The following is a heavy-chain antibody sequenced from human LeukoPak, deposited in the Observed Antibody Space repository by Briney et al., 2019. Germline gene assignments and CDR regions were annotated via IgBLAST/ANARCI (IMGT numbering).Heavy chain of an antibody. Sequence: GGSLRLSCAASGFTFSSYGMHWVRQAPGKGLERVAVISYDGSNKYYADSVKGRFTISRDNSKNTLYLQMNSLRAEDTALYYCARDTNYYDFWSGYDYWGQGTLVTVSS. CDR2: ISYDGSNK. CDR3: ARDTNYYDFWSGYDY. D-gene: IGHD3-3*01. V-gene: IGHV3-30*03. J-gene: IGHJ4*02. CDR1: GFTFSSYG.